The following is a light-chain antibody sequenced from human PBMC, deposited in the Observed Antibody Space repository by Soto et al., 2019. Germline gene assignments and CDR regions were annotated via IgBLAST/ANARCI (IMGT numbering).Light chain of an antibody. V-gene: IGLV1-40*01. CDR2: GNN. CDR3: QSYDTSLRAWV. J-gene: IGLJ3*02. CDR1: SSNIGAGYD. Sequence: QSVLTQPPSVSGAPGQRVTISCTGGSSNIGAGYDVHWYRQFPGTAPKLLVYGNNNRPSGISDRFSASKSGSSASLAITGLQAEDEADYYCQSYDTSLRAWVSGGGTKLTVL.